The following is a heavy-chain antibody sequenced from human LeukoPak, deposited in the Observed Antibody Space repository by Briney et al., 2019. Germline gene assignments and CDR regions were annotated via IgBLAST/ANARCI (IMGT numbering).Heavy chain of an antibody. CDR1: GFAFGSTW. D-gene: IGHD3-9*01. CDR2: ISSTSSYI. Sequence: GGSLRLSCAASGFAFGSTWMTWVRQTPGKGLEWVSSISSTSSYIFYADSVKGRYTISRDNAKNLLNLQMNSLRAEDTAVYYCARGLPDTLGGYYSAYWGPGTLVAVYS. V-gene: IGHV3-21*01. CDR3: ARGLPDTLGGYYSAY. J-gene: IGHJ4*02.